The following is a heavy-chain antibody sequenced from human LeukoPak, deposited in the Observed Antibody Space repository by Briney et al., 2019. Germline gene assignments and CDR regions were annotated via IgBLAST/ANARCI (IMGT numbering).Heavy chain of an antibody. CDR2: ISSSGSNI. CDR1: GFTFTSFA. Sequence: GGSLRLSCSASGFTFTSFAMHWVRQAPRKGLEYVSAISSSGSNIFYADSVKGRFTISRDNSKSTLYLQMSGLRTDDTAVYYCVRDLRGVEPPPPHQKYWGQGTLVTVSP. D-gene: IGHD1-14*01. J-gene: IGHJ4*02. V-gene: IGHV3-64D*06. CDR3: VRDLRGVEPPPPHQKY.